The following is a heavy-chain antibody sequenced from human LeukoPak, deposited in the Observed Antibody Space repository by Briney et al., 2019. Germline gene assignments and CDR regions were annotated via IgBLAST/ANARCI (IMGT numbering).Heavy chain of an antibody. CDR2: SYHGDYT. V-gene: IGHV4-4*02. CDR3: ARLTGYSSESWFDP. D-gene: IGHD3-9*01. CDR1: GDSITSTHW. J-gene: IGHJ5*02. Sequence: TSETLSLTCTVSGDSITSTHWWSWVRQSPGKGLEWIGNSYHGDYTNYNPSLKGRATISVHTSKNQFSLKLSSVTAADTAVYYCARLTGYSSESWFDPWGQGTLVTVSS.